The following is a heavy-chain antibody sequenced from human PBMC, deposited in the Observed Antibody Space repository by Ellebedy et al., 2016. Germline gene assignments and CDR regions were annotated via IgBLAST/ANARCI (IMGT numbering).Heavy chain of an antibody. CDR1: GFTFSSYA. D-gene: IGHD2-2*01. CDR2: ISYDGSNK. Sequence: GGSLRLSXAASGFTFSSYAMHWVRQAPGKGLEWVAVISYDGSNKYYADSVKGRFTISRDNSKNTLYLQMNSLRAEDTAVYYCASGTSPYFDYWGQGTLVTVSS. CDR3: ASGTSPYFDY. J-gene: IGHJ4*02. V-gene: IGHV3-30-3*01.